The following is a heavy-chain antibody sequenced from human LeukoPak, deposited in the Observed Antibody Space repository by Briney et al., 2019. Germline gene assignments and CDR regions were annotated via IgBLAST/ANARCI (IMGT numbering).Heavy chain of an antibody. V-gene: IGHV3-15*01. D-gene: IGHD3-22*01. CDR3: TTRIAYYYDSSGYSAPH. J-gene: IGHJ4*02. CDR2: IKSKTDGGTT. Sequence: GGSLRLSCAASGFTFSNAWMSWVRQAPGKGLEWVGRIKSKTDGGTTDYAAPVKGRFTISRDDSKNTLYLQMTSLKTEDTAVYYCTTRIAYYYDSSGYSAPHWGQGTLVTVSS. CDR1: GFTFSNAW.